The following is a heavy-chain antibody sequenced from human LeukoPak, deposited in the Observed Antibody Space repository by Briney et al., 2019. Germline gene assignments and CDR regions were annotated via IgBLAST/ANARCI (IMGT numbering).Heavy chain of an antibody. CDR2: VDPEDGET. CDR3: AITRNYDFWSGLDY. Sequence: GSSVKVSCKASGGTFSSYAISWVRQAPGKGLEWMGLVDPEDGETIYAEKFQGRVTITADTSTDTAYMELSSLRSEDTAVYYCAITRNYDFWSGLDYWGQGTLVTVSS. V-gene: IGHV1-69-2*01. CDR1: GGTFSSYA. J-gene: IGHJ4*02. D-gene: IGHD3-3*01.